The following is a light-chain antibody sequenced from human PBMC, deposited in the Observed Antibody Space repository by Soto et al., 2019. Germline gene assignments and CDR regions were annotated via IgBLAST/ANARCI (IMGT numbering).Light chain of an antibody. Sequence: DVQMTQSPPSLSASVGDSVTITCRTSQTIARSLTWYQKKPGKPPNLIIHNSFSLQRGVPSRFSGSGSGTEFTLSVTSLQPEDFATYFCQQSDSLPFTFGPGTKFE. J-gene: IGKJ2*01. CDR1: QTIARS. CDR2: NSF. CDR3: QQSDSLPFT. V-gene: IGKV1-39*01.